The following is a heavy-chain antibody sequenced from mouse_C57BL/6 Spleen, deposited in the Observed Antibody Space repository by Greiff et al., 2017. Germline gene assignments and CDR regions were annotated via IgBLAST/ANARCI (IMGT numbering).Heavy chain of an antibody. J-gene: IGHJ4*01. V-gene: IGHV1-19*01. CDR3: ARTPGEGAMDY. CDR2: INPYNGGT. Sequence: VHVKQSGPVLVKPGASVKMSCKASGYTFTDYYMNWVKQSHGKSLEWIGVINPYNGGTSYNQKFKGKATLTVDKSSSTAYMELNSLTSEDSAVYYCARTPGEGAMDYWGQGTSVTVSS. CDR1: GYTFTDYY. D-gene: IGHD2-13*01.